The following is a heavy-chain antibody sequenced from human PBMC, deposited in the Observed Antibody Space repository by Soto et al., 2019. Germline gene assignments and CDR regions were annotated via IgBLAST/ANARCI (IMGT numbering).Heavy chain of an antibody. CDR3: AKFTVQPLGPYYFDY. D-gene: IGHD2-8*02. CDR1: GLTFSSYA. V-gene: IGHV3-23*01. J-gene: IGHJ4*02. CDR2: ISGSGGST. Sequence: EVQLLESGGGLVQPGGSLRLSCAASGLTFSSYAMSWVRQAPGKGLEWVSAISGSGGSTYYADSVKGRFTISGDNSKNTLYLQMNSLRAEDTAVYYCAKFTVQPLGPYYFDYWGQGTLVTVSS.